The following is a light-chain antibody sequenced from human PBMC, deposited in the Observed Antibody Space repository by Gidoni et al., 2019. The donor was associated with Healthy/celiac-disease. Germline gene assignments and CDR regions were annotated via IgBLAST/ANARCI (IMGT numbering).Light chain of an antibody. Sequence: DIQMTQSPTSLSASGGDRVTITCRASQSISSYLNWYQQKPGKAPKHLIYSASSLQSGVPPRFSGSGSGTDFTLTLSSLQPEDFATYSCQQSYSTPITFGQGTRLEIK. CDR3: QQSYSTPIT. J-gene: IGKJ5*01. V-gene: IGKV1-39*01. CDR1: QSISSY. CDR2: SAS.